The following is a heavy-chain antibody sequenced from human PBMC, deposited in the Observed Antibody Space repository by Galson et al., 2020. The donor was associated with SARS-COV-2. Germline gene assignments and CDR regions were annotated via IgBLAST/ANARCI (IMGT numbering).Heavy chain of an antibody. CDR2: ISSSSSTI. CDR3: VSPGHLWFRELFH. V-gene: IGHV3-48*04. J-gene: IGHJ4*02. D-gene: IGHD3-10*01. Sequence: GGSLRLSCAASGFTFRSYSMTWVRQAPGKGLEWISYISSSSSTIYYAEYVKGRFTISRDNAKNSLYLQMNSLRAEDTAVYYCVSPGHLWFRELFHWGQGTLVTVSS. CDR1: GFTFRSYS.